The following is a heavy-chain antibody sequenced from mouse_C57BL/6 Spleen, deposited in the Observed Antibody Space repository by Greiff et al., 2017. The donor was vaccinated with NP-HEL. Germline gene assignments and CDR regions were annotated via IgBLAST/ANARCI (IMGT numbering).Heavy chain of an antibody. J-gene: IGHJ3*01. D-gene: IGHD2-2*01. CDR3: ARFYGYVAY. V-gene: IGHV1-50*01. Sequence: QVQLQQPGAELVKPGASVKLSCKASGYTFTSYWMQWVKQRPGQGLEWIGEIDPSDSYTNYNQKFKGKATLTVATSSSTAYMQLSSLTSEDCAVYYCARFYGYVAYWGQGTLVTVSA. CDR2: IDPSDSYT. CDR1: GYTFTSYW.